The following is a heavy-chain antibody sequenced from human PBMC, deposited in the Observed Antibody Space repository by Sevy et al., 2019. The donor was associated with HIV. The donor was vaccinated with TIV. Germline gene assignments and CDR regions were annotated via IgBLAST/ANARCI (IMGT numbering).Heavy chain of an antibody. D-gene: IGHD4-17*01. V-gene: IGHV3-30-3*01. CDR1: GFAFSNYYA. CDR3: ARPRANYVDHYFFYAMDV. CDR2: ISYDGSDK. J-gene: IGHJ6*02. Sequence: GASLRLSCAASGFAFSNYYAMHWVRQAPGKGLEWVALISYDGSDKYYADSVKGRFTISRDNFKNTLYLQMNSLTTADTAVYYCARPRANYVDHYFFYAMDVWGQGTTVTVSS.